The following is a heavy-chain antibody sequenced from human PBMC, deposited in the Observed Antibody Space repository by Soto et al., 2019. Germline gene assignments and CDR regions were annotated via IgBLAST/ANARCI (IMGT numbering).Heavy chain of an antibody. J-gene: IGHJ4*02. Sequence: EASVKVSCKASGNSFTTYYMHWVRQAPGQGLEWMGIINPSGGRTTYAQKSQGRVTMTRDTSTSTFHMELSSLTSEDTAVYYCAGLYHYDSSGYYDYWGQGTLVTVSS. V-gene: IGHV1-46*01. CDR3: AGLYHYDSSGYYDY. CDR1: GNSFTTYY. CDR2: INPSGGRT. D-gene: IGHD3-22*01.